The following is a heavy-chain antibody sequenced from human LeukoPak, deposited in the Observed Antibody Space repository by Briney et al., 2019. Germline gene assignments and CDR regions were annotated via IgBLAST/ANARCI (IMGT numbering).Heavy chain of an antibody. CDR2: ISYTGST. D-gene: IGHD3-10*01. J-gene: IGHJ5*02. V-gene: IGHV4-59*01. CDR1: GGSISPYF. CDR3: ARDDYRGVTNFDP. Sequence: SETLSLTCTVSGGSISPYFWSWMRQTPGKGLEWIGYISYTGSTNYNPALKSRVTISVDTSKNQFSLQLTSVTTADTAVYYCARDDYRGVTNFDPWGQGTLVTVSS.